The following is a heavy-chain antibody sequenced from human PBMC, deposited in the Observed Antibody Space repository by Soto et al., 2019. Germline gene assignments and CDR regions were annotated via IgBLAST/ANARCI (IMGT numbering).Heavy chain of an antibody. V-gene: IGHV3-13*01. CDR1: GLTFSAFD. CDR2: IGTQHDT. D-gene: IGHD2-8*02. J-gene: IGHJ5*02. Sequence: DVQLVESGGGLVQPGGSLRLSCAASGLTFSAFDMHWVRQTTGKGLEWVAAIGTQHDTYYPDSVKGRFTISRENAKNSLYLQMNSLRAGDPAVYYCARQASYWHGGGGWFDPWGQGTLVTVSS. CDR3: ARQASYWHGGGGWFDP.